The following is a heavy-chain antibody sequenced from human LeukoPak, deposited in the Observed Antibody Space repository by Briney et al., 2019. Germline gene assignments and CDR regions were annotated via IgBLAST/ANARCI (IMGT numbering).Heavy chain of an antibody. Sequence: GGSLRLSCAASGFTFSSYAMSWVRQAPGKGLEWVAVISYDGSNKYYADSVKGRFTISRDNSKNTLYLQMNSLRAEDTAVYYCAKDRGKYQLLVEFDYWGQGTLVTVSS. CDR2: ISYDGSNK. D-gene: IGHD2-2*01. J-gene: IGHJ4*02. CDR1: GFTFSSYA. V-gene: IGHV3-30*18. CDR3: AKDRGKYQLLVEFDY.